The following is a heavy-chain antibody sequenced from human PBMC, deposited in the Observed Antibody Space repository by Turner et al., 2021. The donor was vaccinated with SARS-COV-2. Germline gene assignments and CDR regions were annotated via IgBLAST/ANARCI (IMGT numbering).Heavy chain of an antibody. D-gene: IGHD3-3*01. V-gene: IGHV3-7*01. J-gene: IGHJ4*02. CDR3: ARAEGWAFGVVIPYDY. CDR1: GFTFSSYW. Sequence: VQLVESGGGVVQPGRSLRLSCAASGFTFSSYWMSWVRQAPGKGLEWVANIKQDGSEKYYVDSVKGRFTISRDNAKNSLYLQMNSLRAEDTAVYYCARAEGWAFGVVIPYDYWGQGTLVTVSS. CDR2: IKQDGSEK.